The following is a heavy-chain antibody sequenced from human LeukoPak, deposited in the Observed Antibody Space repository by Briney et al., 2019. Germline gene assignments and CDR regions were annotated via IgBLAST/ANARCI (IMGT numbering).Heavy chain of an antibody. Sequence: GGSLRLSCAASGFTFSTYSMNWVRQAPGKGLEWVSSISSSSSYIYYADSVKGRFTISRDNAKNSLYLQMNSLRAEDTAVYYCASFASNLIGLDYWGQGTLVTVSS. CDR3: ASFASNLIGLDY. CDR2: ISSSSSYI. CDR1: GFTFSTYS. V-gene: IGHV3-21*01. J-gene: IGHJ4*02. D-gene: IGHD3-16*02.